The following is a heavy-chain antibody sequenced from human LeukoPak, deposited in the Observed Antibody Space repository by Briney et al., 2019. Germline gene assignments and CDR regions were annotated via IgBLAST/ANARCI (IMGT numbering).Heavy chain of an antibody. CDR1: GYTFTSYG. D-gene: IGHD3-22*01. J-gene: IGHJ4*02. V-gene: IGHV1-18*01. CDR3: ARGMDSSSYYSIYSTFDF. CDR2: ISAYNGNT. Sequence: ASVTVSCKASGYTFTSYGITWVRQAPGQGLEWMGWISAYNGNTNYAQKLQGRVTMTTDTSTSTAYMELRSLTSDDTAVYYCARGMDSSSYYSIYSTFDFWGQGTLVTVSS.